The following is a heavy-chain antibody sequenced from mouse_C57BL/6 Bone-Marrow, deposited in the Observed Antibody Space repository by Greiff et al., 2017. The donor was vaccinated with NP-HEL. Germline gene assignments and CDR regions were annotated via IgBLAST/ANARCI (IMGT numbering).Heavy chain of an antibody. CDR1: GYTFTSYG. J-gene: IGHJ3*01. D-gene: IGHD3-2*02. Sequence: VQLQQSGAELARPGASVKLSCKASGYTFTSYGISWVKQRTGQGLEWIGAIYPRSGNTYYNEKFKGKATLTADKSSSTAYMELRSLTSEDSAVYFCARSGQLRLRVFAYWGQGTLVTVSA. V-gene: IGHV1-81*01. CDR3: ARSGQLRLRVFAY. CDR2: IYPRSGNT.